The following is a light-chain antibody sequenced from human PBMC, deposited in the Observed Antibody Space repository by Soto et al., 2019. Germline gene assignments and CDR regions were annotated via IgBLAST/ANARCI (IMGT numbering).Light chain of an antibody. CDR3: QQSNSYSRT. CDR2: DAS. V-gene: IGKV1-5*01. Sequence: DIQMTQSPATLSASVGDRVAITCRASQSISSWLAWYQQKPGKAPKLLIYDASSLESGVPSRFSGSGSGTEFTLTISSLQPDDFATYYCQQSNSYSRTFGQGTKV. J-gene: IGKJ1*01. CDR1: QSISSW.